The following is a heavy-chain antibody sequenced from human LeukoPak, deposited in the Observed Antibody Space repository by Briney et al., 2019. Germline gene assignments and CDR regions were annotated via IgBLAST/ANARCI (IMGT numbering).Heavy chain of an antibody. CDR3: AKDAAGPEY. J-gene: IGHJ4*02. V-gene: IGHV3-23*01. D-gene: IGHD6-13*01. CDR2: ISAGGGST. CDR1: GLTFSDYS. Sequence: PGGSPRLSCVASGLTFSDYSMTWVRQAPGKGLFWVSGISAGGGSTYYADSVKGRFTISRDNSRNTLYRQMSSLRAEDTAVYYCAKDAAGPEYWGQGTLVTVSS.